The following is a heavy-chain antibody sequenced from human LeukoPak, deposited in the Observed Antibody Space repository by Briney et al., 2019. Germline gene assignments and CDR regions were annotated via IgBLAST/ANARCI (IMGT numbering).Heavy chain of an antibody. D-gene: IGHD2-2*03. CDR1: GFTFNTYW. CDR3: ARDSDWILFDY. J-gene: IGHJ4*02. CDR2: VNREGTTT. V-gene: IGHV3-74*03. Sequence: GGSLRLSCAASGFTFNTYWMHWVRQAPGKGLVWVARVNREGTTTAYADSVKGRFIISRDNSKNTLYLQMNNLRAEDTAVYYCARDSDWILFDYWGRGTPVTVSS.